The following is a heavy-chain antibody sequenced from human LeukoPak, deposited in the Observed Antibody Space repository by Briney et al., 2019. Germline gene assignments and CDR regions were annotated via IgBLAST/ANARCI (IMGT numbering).Heavy chain of an antibody. D-gene: IGHD6-19*01. J-gene: IGHJ6*02. CDR3: ATGGRQWLPKSSYYYYYGMDV. CDR2: IYSGGST. Sequence: GGSLRLSCAVSGFTFSSYAMNWVRQAPGKGLEWVSVIYSGGSTYYADSVKGRFTISRDNSKNTLYLQMNSLRAEDTAVYYCATGGRQWLPKSSYYYYYGMDVWGQGTTVTVSS. V-gene: IGHV3-53*01. CDR1: GFTFSSYA.